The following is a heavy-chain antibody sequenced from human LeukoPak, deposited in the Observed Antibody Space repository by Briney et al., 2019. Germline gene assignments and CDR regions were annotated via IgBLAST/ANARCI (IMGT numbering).Heavy chain of an antibody. V-gene: IGHV3-7*01. J-gene: IGHJ4*02. CDR2: RKEDGSWK. CDR3: ASRRVAVPSTRAFDY. CDR1: GFTFSSSW. Sequence: GGSLRLSCAASGFTFSSSWLGWARQAPGKGREWVANRKEDGSWKHYAVSVQGRFTISRDNAKNSLYLQMNSLRAEDTAVYYCASRRVAVPSTRAFDYWGQGTLVTVSS. D-gene: IGHD2-21*01.